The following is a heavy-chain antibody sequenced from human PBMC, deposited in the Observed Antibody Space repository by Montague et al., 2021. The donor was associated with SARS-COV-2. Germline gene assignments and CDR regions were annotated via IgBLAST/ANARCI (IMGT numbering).Heavy chain of an antibody. Sequence: SETLSLTCAVHGTSFSGYYWNWIRQPPGKGLEWIGEINHGGSTKYSPSLKSRLTISADTSKNQFSLKLTSVAAADTAVYYCARLRDGVVPSPILGVGPYYSYYYMDVGGRGTTVTGSS. J-gene: IGHJ6*03. CDR2: INHGGST. CDR1: GTSFSGYY. CDR3: ARLRDGVVPSPILGVGPYYSYYYMDV. D-gene: IGHD3-10*01. V-gene: IGHV4-34*01.